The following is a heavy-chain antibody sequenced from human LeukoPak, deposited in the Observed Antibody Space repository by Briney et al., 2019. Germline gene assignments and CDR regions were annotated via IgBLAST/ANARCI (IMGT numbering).Heavy chain of an antibody. CDR1: GGSISSSSYY. D-gene: IGHD3-3*01. CDR3: ARWSGPRTLFDY. Sequence: SETLSLTCTVSGGSISSSSYYWGWIRQPPGKGLEWIGSIYYSGSTYYNPSLKSRVTISVDTSKNQFSLKLNSVTAADTAVYYCARWSGPRTLFDYWGQGTLVSVSS. CDR2: IYYSGST. J-gene: IGHJ4*02. V-gene: IGHV4-39*01.